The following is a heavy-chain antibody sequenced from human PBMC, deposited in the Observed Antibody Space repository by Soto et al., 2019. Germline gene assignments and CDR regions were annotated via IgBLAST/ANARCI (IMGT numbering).Heavy chain of an antibody. CDR3: AHRQLWPDYYYYGMDV. V-gene: IGHV2-70*12. CDR2: IDWDDDK. CDR1: GFSLSTSGMC. J-gene: IGHJ6*02. Sequence: SGPTLVNPTQTLTLTCTFSGFSLSTSGMCVSWIRQPPGKALEWLARIDWDDDKYYSTSLKTRLTITKDTSKNQVVLTMTNMDPVDTATYYCAHRQLWPDYYYYGMDVWGQGTTVTVSS. D-gene: IGHD5-18*01.